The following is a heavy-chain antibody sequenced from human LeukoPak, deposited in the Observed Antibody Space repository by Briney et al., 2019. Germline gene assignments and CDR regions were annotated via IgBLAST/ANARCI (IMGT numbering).Heavy chain of an antibody. CDR1: GGSISSYY. Sequence: SETLSLTCTVSGGSISSYYWSWIRQPPGKGLEWIGYIYYSGSTNYNPSLKSRVTISVDTSKNQFSLKLSSVTAADTAVYYCARENGAYCGGDCYSGSGFDPWGQGTLVTVSS. V-gene: IGHV4-59*01. J-gene: IGHJ5*02. D-gene: IGHD2-21*02. CDR2: IYYSGST. CDR3: ARENGAYCGGDCYSGSGFDP.